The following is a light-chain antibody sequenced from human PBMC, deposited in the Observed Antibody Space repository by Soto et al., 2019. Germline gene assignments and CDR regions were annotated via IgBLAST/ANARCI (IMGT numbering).Light chain of an antibody. V-gene: IGKV1-5*01. J-gene: IGKJ1*01. CDR1: QSISSW. CDR2: DAS. CDR3: QQYNSYPWT. Sequence: DIHMTQSPSTLSASVGDRVTITCRASQSISSWLAWYQQKPGKAPKLLIYDASSLESGVPSRFSGSGSGTEFTLTISSLQPDDFATYYCQQYNSYPWTFGQGTKVVIK.